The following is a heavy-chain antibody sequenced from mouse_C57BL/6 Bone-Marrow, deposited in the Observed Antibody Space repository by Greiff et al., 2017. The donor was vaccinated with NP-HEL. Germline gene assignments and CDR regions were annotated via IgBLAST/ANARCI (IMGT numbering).Heavy chain of an antibody. CDR1: GYTFTSYG. CDR3: GRRGFYRPMGD. D-gene: IGHD2-12*01. V-gene: IGHV1-81*01. CDR2: IYPRSGNT. Sequence: QVQLQQSGAELARPGASVKLSCKASGYTFTSYGISWVKQRPGQGLEWIGEIYPRSGNTYYNEKFKGKATLTADKSSSTAYMGLRRLTSEDSEVYVCGRRGFYRPMGDWGKGTTVTVAS. J-gene: IGHJ4*01.